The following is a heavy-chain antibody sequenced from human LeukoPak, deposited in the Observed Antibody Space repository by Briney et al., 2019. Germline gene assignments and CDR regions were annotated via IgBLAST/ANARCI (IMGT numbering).Heavy chain of an antibody. D-gene: IGHD3-22*01. CDR2: INPNSGGT. Sequence: ASVKVSCKASGYTFTGYYMHWVRQAPGQGLEWMGWINPNSGGTNYAQKLQGRVTMTRDTAISTAYMELSRLRSDDTAVYYCARDLCHSRVSGAFDIWGQGTMVTVSS. CDR1: GYTFTGYY. J-gene: IGHJ3*02. V-gene: IGHV1-2*02. CDR3: ARDLCHSRVSGAFDI.